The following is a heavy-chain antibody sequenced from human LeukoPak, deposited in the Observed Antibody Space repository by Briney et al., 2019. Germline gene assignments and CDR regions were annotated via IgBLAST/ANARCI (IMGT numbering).Heavy chain of an antibody. CDR2: ISYDGSKK. CDR3: ARDLETTVTTLEYFQH. CDR1: GFTFSSYG. J-gene: IGHJ1*01. Sequence: QAGGSLRLSCAASGFTFSSYGMHWVRQAPGKGLEWVAVISYDGSKKYYADSVKGRSTISRDNSKNTLYLQMNSLRAEDTAVYYCARDLETTVTTLEYFQHWGQGTLVTVSS. D-gene: IGHD4-17*01. V-gene: IGHV3-30*19.